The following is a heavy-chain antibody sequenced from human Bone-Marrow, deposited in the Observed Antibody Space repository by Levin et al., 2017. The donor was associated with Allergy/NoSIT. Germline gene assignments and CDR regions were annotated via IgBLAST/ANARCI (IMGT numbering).Heavy chain of an antibody. V-gene: IGHV4-4*02. CDR1: GGFMSSGDW. D-gene: IGHD3-10*01. Sequence: SQTLSLTCAVSGGFMSSGDWWSWVRQPPGKGLEWIGEIHHRGSTNYNPSLKSRVTISVDQSKNQFSLKVNSVTAADTASYYCVRNGYYALDYWGQGILVTVSS. J-gene: IGHJ4*02. CDR2: IHHRGST. CDR3: VRNGYYALDY.